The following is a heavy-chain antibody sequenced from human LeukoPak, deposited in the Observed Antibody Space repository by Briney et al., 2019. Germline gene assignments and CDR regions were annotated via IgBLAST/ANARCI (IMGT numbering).Heavy chain of an antibody. V-gene: IGHV3-23*01. CDR3: VKSVSTGLGVIDF. CDR2: ISTSGGT. D-gene: IGHD3-9*01. CDR1: GFTFSSYA. Sequence: GGSLRLSCAASGFTFSSYALSWVRQAPGKGLEWVSAISTSGGTYYADSVKGRFTISRDNSKNTLYLQMNTLRAEDTAIYYCVKSVSTGLGVIDFWGQGTLVTVSS. J-gene: IGHJ4*02.